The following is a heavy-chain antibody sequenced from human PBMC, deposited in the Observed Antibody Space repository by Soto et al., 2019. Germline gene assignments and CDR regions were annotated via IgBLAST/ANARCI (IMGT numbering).Heavy chain of an antibody. Sequence: ALVKVSCKASGYTFTSYAMHWVRQAPGQRLEWMGWINAGNGNTKYSRKFQGRVTITRDTSASTAYMELSSLRSEDTAVYYCARDPFVVVVAATEPFDYWGQGTLVTVSS. V-gene: IGHV1-3*01. J-gene: IGHJ4*02. CDR3: ARDPFVVVVAATEPFDY. CDR1: GYTFTSYA. CDR2: INAGNGNT. D-gene: IGHD2-15*01.